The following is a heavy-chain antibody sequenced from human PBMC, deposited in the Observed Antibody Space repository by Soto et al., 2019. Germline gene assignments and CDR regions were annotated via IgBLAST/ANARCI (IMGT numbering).Heavy chain of an antibody. Sequence: QVQLVQSGAEVKKPGSSVKVSCKASGGTFSSYAISWVRQAPGQGLEWMGGIIPIFGTANYAQKFQGRVTITADEFTSTAYMELSSLRSEDTAVYYWARDNRVLQMTTALYFDYLGQGTLVTVSS. CDR3: ARDNRVLQMTTALYFDY. CDR2: IIPIFGTA. D-gene: IGHD4-17*01. V-gene: IGHV1-69*01. CDR1: GGTFSSYA. J-gene: IGHJ4*02.